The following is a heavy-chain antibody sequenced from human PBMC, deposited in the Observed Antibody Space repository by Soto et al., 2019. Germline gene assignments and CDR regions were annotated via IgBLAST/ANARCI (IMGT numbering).Heavy chain of an antibody. CDR1: GFTFSSYW. V-gene: IGHV3-74*01. D-gene: IGHD2-15*01. CDR2: IHSDGGGT. CDR3: ARESRGGTSFDY. J-gene: IGHJ4*02. Sequence: EVQLVESGGGLVQPGGSLRLSCAASGFTFSSYWMHWVRQVPGKGLVWVSRIHSDGGGTSYADSVKGRFTISRDNAKNTLYLQMNSLRAEDTAVYYCARESRGGTSFDYWGQGTLVTVSS.